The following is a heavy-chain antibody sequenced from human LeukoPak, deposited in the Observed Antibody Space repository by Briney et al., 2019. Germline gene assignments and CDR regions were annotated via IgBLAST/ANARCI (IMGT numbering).Heavy chain of an antibody. J-gene: IGHJ4*02. D-gene: IGHD7-27*01. CDR2: IYHSGST. CDR1: GGSISSGGYS. V-gene: IGHV4-30-2*01. Sequence: PSETLSLTCAVSGGSISSGGYSWSWIRPPPGKGLEWIGYIYHSGSTYYNPSLKSRVTISVDRSKNQFSLKLSSVTAADTAVYYCARNRNGGIDYWGQGTLVTVSS. CDR3: ARNRNGGIDY.